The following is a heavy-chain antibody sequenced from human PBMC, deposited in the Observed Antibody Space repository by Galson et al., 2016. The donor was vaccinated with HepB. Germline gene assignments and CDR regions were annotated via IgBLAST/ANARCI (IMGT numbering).Heavy chain of an antibody. D-gene: IGHD1-26*01. Sequence: SLRLSCAASGFTFGSYAMSWVRQAPRKGLQWVSIITGSGGNTYYADSVKGRFTISRDNSKNTLFLQMTSLRAEDTAVYYCARDLAGSYRYFDYWGQGTLVTVSS. CDR3: ARDLAGSYRYFDY. CDR2: ITGSGGNT. J-gene: IGHJ4*02. CDR1: GFTFGSYA. V-gene: IGHV3-23*01.